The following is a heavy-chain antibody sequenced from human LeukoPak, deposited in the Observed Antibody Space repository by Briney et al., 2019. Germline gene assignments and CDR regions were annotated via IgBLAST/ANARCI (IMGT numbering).Heavy chain of an antibody. V-gene: IGHV4-34*01. CDR3: ARVLRVSSGWYSPTRPHRDYFDY. D-gene: IGHD6-19*01. CDR2: INHSGST. J-gene: IGHJ4*02. Sequence: SETLSLTCAVYGGSFSGYYWSWIRQPPGKGLEWIGEINHSGSTNYNPSLKSRVTISVDTSKNQFSLKLSSVTAADTAVYYCARVLRVSSGWYSPTRPHRDYFDYWGQGTLVTVSS. CDR1: GGSFSGYY.